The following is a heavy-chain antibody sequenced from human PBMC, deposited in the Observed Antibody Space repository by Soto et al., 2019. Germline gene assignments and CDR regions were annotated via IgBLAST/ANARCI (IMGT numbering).Heavy chain of an antibody. J-gene: IGHJ3*02. CDR3: AKNREYYFGSGNYYDAFDM. CDR1: GITFSNYA. Sequence: GGSLRLSCAASGITFSNYAMSWVRQAPGKGLEWVSSVSGSGGNAYYGDSVKGRFTISRDNSKNTLYLQMNSLRAEDTAVYYCAKNREYYFGSGNYYDAFDMWGQGTMVTV. CDR2: VSGSGGNA. D-gene: IGHD3-10*01. V-gene: IGHV3-23*01.